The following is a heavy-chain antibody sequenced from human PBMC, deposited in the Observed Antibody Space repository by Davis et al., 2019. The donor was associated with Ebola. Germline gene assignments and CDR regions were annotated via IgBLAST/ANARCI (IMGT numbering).Heavy chain of an antibody. V-gene: IGHV1-3*01. J-gene: IGHJ3*02. D-gene: IGHD3-22*01. CDR3: AADYYDSSGYYSGAFDI. Sequence: KFQGRVTITRDTSASTAYMELRSLRSDDTAVYYCAADYYDSSGYYSGAFDIWGQGTMVTVSS.